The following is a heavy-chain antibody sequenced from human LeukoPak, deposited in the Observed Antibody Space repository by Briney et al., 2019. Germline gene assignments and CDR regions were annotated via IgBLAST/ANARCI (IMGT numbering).Heavy chain of an antibody. D-gene: IGHD4-17*01. CDR2: ISSDGSNT. CDR1: GFSFSSYW. CDR3: ARGVNGDSRFDP. V-gene: IGHV3-74*01. J-gene: IGHJ5*02. Sequence: GGALRLSCAASGFSFSSYWMHWVRQAPGKGLVWVSRISSDGSNTRYADSVKGRFTISRDNAKKTLYLQMNSLRAEDTAVYYCARGVNGDSRFDPWGQGTLVTVSS.